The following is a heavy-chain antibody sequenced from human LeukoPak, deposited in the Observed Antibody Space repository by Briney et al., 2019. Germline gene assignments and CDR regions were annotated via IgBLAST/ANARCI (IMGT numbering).Heavy chain of an antibody. J-gene: IGHJ6*03. CDR3: AKVKEQLATYYYYMDV. Sequence: GGSLRLSCAASGFTFSSYDMHWVRQAPGKGLEWVAVIWYDGSNKYYADSVKGRFTISRDNSKNTLYLQMNSLRAEDTAVYYCAKVKEQLATYYYYMDVWGKGTTVTVSS. D-gene: IGHD6-13*01. CDR1: GFTFSSYD. CDR2: IWYDGSNK. V-gene: IGHV3-33*06.